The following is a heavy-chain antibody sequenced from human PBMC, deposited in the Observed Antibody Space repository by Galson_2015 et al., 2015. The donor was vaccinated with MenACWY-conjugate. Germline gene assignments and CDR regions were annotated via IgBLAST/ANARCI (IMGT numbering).Heavy chain of an antibody. V-gene: IGHV3-74*01. CDR1: GFTFSSSW. J-gene: IGHJ6*02. D-gene: IGHD3-16*02. CDR3: ARDRSYSLDV. Sequence: LRLSCAASGFTFSSSWMHWVRQAPGKGLVWVSYINSDGSTTTCADSVNGRLIISRDNAKNTLYLQMNSLRAEDTAVYYCARDRSYSLDVWGQGTTVTVSS. CDR2: INSDGSTT.